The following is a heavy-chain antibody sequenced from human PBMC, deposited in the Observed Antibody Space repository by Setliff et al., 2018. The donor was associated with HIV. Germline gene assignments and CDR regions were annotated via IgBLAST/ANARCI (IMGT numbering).Heavy chain of an antibody. CDR3: ARAAGVPAVHTPFRYYYYMDV. CDR2: INAGNGST. J-gene: IGHJ6*03. Sequence: ASVKVSCKASGYTFTSYAMHWVRQAPGQRLEWMGWINAGNGSTKYSQKFQGRVTITRDTSASTAYMELSSLRSEDTAVYYCARAAGVPAVHTPFRYYYYMDVWGKGTTVTVSS. D-gene: IGHD2-2*01. CDR1: GYTFTSYA. V-gene: IGHV1-3*01.